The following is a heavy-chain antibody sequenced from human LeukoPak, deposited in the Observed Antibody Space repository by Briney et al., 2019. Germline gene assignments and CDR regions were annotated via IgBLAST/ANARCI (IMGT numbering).Heavy chain of an antibody. V-gene: IGHV3-23*01. Sequence: GGSLRLSCAASGFTFSSYAMSWVRQAPGKGPEWVSAISGSGGSTYYADSVKGRFTISRDNSKNTLYLQMNSLRAEDTAVYYCAKAGRAEWVLDYWGQGTLVTVSS. CDR2: ISGSGGST. CDR3: AKAGRAEWVLDY. D-gene: IGHD1-26*01. CDR1: GFTFSSYA. J-gene: IGHJ4*02.